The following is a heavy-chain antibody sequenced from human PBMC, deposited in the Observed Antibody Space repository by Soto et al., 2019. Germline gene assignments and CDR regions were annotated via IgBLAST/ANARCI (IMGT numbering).Heavy chain of an antibody. D-gene: IGHD3-3*01. V-gene: IGHV4-39*01. Sequence: SETLSLTCTVSGGSISSSSYYWGWIRQPPGKGLEWIGSIYYSGSTYYNPSLKSRVTISVDTSKNQFSLKLSSVTAADTAVYYCARQPRLLTNSFLVPGRGFDYWGQGTLVTVSS. J-gene: IGHJ4*02. CDR1: GGSISSSSYY. CDR3: ARQPRLLTNSFLVPGRGFDY. CDR2: IYYSGST.